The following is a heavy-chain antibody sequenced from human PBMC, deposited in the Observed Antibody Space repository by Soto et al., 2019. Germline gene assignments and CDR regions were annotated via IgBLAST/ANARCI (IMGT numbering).Heavy chain of an antibody. D-gene: IGHD3-22*01. CDR1: GFTFSSYA. V-gene: IGHV3-30-3*01. J-gene: IGHJ4*02. Sequence: PGGSLRLSCAASGFTFSSYAMHWVRQAPGKGLEWVAVISYDGSNKYYADSVKGRFTISRDNSKNTLYLQMNSLRAEDTAVYYCARGFSSGYYYYFDYWGQGTLVTAPQ. CDR2: ISYDGSNK. CDR3: ARGFSSGYYYYFDY.